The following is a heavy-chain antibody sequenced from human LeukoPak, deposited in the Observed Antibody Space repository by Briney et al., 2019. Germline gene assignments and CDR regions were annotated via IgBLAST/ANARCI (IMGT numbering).Heavy chain of an antibody. D-gene: IGHD2-8*01. Sequence: GGSLRLSCAASGFSFSSYGMSWVRQAPGKGLEWVSAISANGVGTHYADSVKGRFTISRDNSKDMVYLQMNSLRAEDTAVYNCARQIGYCSNGDCYFDYWGQGSLVTDSS. CDR1: GFSFSSYG. CDR3: ARQIGYCSNGDCYFDY. J-gene: IGHJ4*02. CDR2: ISANGVGT. V-gene: IGHV3-23*01.